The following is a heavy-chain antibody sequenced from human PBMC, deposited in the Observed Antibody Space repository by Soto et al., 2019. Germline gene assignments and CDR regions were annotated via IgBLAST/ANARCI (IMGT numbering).Heavy chain of an antibody. CDR1: GFPLSTTGMC. J-gene: IGHJ4*02. CDR3: SRAVGGFTYGYPDY. CDR2: IDWADDK. D-gene: IGHD5-18*01. Sequence: SGPTLVNPTQTLTLTCTFSGFPLSTTGMCVSWIRQPPGKALEWLALIDWADDKYYSTSLKTRLTISKDTSKNQVVLTMTNVEPVDTATYFCSRAVGGFTYGYPDYWGQGTRVTVSS. V-gene: IGHV2-70*01.